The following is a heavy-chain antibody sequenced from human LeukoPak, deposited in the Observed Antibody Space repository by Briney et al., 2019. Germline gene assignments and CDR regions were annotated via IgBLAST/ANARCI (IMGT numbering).Heavy chain of an antibody. Sequence: GESLKISCKASGYLFANYWIGWVRQAPGQRLEWMGWINAGNGNTKYSQKFQGRVTITRDTSASTAYMELSSLRSEDTAVYYCARGDSSGWYRGDAFDIWGQGTMVTVSS. CDR3: ARGDSSGWYRGDAFDI. V-gene: IGHV1-3*01. CDR1: GYLFANYW. D-gene: IGHD6-19*01. CDR2: INAGNGNT. J-gene: IGHJ3*02.